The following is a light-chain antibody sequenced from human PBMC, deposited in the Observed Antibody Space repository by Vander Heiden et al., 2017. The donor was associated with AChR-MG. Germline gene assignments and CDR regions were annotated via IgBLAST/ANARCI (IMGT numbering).Light chain of an antibody. CDR3: QAWDSGTV. CDR2: QDK. CDR1: KLREKY. V-gene: IGLV3-1*01. Sequence: SYELTQPPSGSASPGQTARITCSGDKLREKYVAWYQQRPGQSPLLVIYQDKKRPAGIPERFSGSNSGGTATLTISETQATDEADYYCQAWDSGTVFGGGTELTVL. J-gene: IGLJ3*02.